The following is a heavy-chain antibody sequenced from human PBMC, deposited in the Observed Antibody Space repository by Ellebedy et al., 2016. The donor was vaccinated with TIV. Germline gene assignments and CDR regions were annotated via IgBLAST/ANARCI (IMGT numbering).Heavy chain of an antibody. Sequence: ASVKVSCXASGYTFTGYYMHWVRQAPGQGLEWMGWINPNSGGTNYAQKFQGRVTMTRDTSISTAYMELSRLRSDDTAVYYCARELVPGQLAQPGIGMDVWGQGTTVTVSS. CDR1: GYTFTGYY. D-gene: IGHD6-13*01. CDR2: INPNSGGT. CDR3: ARELVPGQLAQPGIGMDV. V-gene: IGHV1-2*02. J-gene: IGHJ6*02.